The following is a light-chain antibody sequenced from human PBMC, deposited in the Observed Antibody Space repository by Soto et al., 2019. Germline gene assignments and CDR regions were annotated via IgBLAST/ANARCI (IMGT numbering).Light chain of an antibody. V-gene: IGKV1D-12*01. CDR3: QQAKSFPVS. Sequence: DIQMTQSPASVSASVGDRVTITCGASQDIGSWFAWYQQKPGKVPKLLIYAASILQSGVPSRFSGSGSGTDLTLTINNLQPQDFATYYCQQAKSFPVSFGQGTRLEI. CDR1: QDIGSW. J-gene: IGKJ5*01. CDR2: AAS.